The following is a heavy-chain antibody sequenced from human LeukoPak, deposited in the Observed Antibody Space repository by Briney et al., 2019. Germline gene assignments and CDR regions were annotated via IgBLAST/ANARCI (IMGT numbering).Heavy chain of an antibody. V-gene: IGHV3-23*01. D-gene: IGHD2-15*01. Sequence: GGSLRLSCAASGFTFSSYAMSWVRQAPGKGLEWVSAISGSDGSTYYADSVKGRFTISRDNSKNTLYLQMNSLRAEDTAVYYCAKDKGCSGGSCYSHYAHWGQGTLVTVSS. CDR1: GFTFSSYA. CDR3: AKDKGCSGGSCYSHYAH. J-gene: IGHJ4*02. CDR2: ISGSDGST.